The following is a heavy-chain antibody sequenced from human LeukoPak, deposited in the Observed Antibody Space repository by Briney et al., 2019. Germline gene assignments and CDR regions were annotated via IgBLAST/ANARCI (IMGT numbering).Heavy chain of an antibody. D-gene: IGHD5-18*01. CDR3: ARERRNTPMDV. CDR1: GFTFSIYT. J-gene: IGHJ6*02. CDR2: ISPSSSSI. Sequence: GGSLRLSCAASGFTFSIYTMNWVRHAPGKGLEWVSFISPSSSSIYYADSVKGRFTVSRDNAKNSLYLQMNSLRAEDTALYYCARERRNTPMDVWGQGTTVTVSS. V-gene: IGHV3-21*01.